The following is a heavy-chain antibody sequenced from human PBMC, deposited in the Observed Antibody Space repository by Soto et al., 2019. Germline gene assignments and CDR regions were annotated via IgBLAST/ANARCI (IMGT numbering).Heavy chain of an antibody. J-gene: IGHJ5*02. D-gene: IGHD2-21*01. V-gene: IGHV3-74*01. CDR3: ARDHVVSRNWFDP. CDR2: INSDGSST. Sequence: GGSLTLSCAASGFTFSSYWMHWVRQAPGKGLVWVSRINSDGSSTSYADSVKGRFTISRDNAKNTLYLQMNSLRAEDTVVYYCARDHVVSRNWFDPWGQGTLVTVSS. CDR1: GFTFSSYW.